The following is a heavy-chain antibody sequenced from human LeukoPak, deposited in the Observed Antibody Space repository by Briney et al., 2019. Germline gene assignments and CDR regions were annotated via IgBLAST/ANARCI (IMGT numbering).Heavy chain of an antibody. V-gene: IGHV4-4*07. D-gene: IGHD3-3*02. CDR1: GGSISSYY. CDR2: IYTSGST. J-gene: IGHJ6*02. CDR3: ARDHLWSGYLYGMDV. Sequence: SETLSLTCTVSGGSISSYYWSWIRQPAGKGLEWTGRIYTSGSTNYNPSLKSRVTMSVDTSKNQFSLKLSSVTAADTAVYYCARDHLWSGYLYGMDVWGQGTTVTVSS.